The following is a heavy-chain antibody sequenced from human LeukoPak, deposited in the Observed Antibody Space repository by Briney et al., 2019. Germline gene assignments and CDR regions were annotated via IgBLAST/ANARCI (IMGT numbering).Heavy chain of an antibody. CDR1: GFTFGSYG. J-gene: IGHJ4*02. V-gene: IGHV3-30*03. D-gene: IGHD6-13*01. Sequence: GGSLRLSCAASGFTFGSYGMHWVRQAPGKGLEWVAVISYDGSNKYYADSVKGRFTISRDNSKNTLYLQMNSLRAEDTAVYYCAVPKRGYSSSWFDYWGQGTLVTVSS. CDR2: ISYDGSNK. CDR3: AVPKRGYSSSWFDY.